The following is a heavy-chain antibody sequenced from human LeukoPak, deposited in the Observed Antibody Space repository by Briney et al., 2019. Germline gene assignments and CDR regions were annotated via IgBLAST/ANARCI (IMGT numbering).Heavy chain of an antibody. CDR2: FHTAGDT. CDR3: ARGSCSSRSCYKRVNGLDV. J-gene: IGHJ6*02. CDR1: GFTFSNYD. Sequence: GGSLRLSCAASGFTFSNYDMHWVRQATGKGPEWVSAFHTAGDTHYSGSVKGRFATSRENAKNSFYLQMNNLRAGDTAVYYCARGSCSSRSCYKRVNGLDVWGQGTPVTVSS. V-gene: IGHV3-13*01. D-gene: IGHD2-2*01.